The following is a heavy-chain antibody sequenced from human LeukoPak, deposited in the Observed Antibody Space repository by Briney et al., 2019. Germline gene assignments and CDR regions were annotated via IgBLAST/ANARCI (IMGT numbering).Heavy chain of an antibody. CDR1: GFTFSSYE. CDR3: ARDGDYDYVWGSYRQFDY. Sequence: PGGSLRLSCVASGFTFSSYEMHWVRQAPGKGLEWVSSISSRSSYIFYVDSVKGRFTVSRDNAKNSLYLQMNSLRAEDTAVYYCARDGDYDYVWGSYRQFDYWGQGTLVTVSS. CDR2: ISSRSSYI. J-gene: IGHJ4*02. D-gene: IGHD3-16*02. V-gene: IGHV3-21*01.